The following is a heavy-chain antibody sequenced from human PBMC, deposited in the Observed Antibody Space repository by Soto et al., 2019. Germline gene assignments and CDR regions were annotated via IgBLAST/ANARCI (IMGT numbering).Heavy chain of an antibody. J-gene: IGHJ5*02. D-gene: IGHD3-3*01. CDR1: GGSISSGDYY. V-gene: IGHV4-30-4*01. CDR2: IYYSGST. CDR3: ARGSLEWLFSWFDP. Sequence: SETLSLTCTVSGGSISSGDYYWSWIRQPPGKGLEWIGYIYYSGSTYYNPSLKSRVTISVDTSKNQFSLKLSSVTAADTAVYYCARGSLEWLFSWFDPWGQGTLVTVSS.